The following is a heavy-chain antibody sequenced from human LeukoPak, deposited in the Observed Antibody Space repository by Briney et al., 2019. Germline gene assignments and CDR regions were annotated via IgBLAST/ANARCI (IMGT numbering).Heavy chain of an antibody. CDR2: IYYSGST. CDR1: GGSISSSSYY. V-gene: IGHV4-39*07. CDR3: AYCSSTSCYLDRWYFDL. Sequence: PSETLSLTCTVSGGSISSSSYYWGWIRQPPGKGLEWTGSIYYSGSTYYNPSLKSRVTISVDTSKNQFSLKLSSVTAADTAVYYCAYCSSTSCYLDRWYFDLWGRGTLVTVSS. D-gene: IGHD2-2*01. J-gene: IGHJ2*01.